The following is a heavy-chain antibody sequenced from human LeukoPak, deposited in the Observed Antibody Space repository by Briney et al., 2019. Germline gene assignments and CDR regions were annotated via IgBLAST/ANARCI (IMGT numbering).Heavy chain of an antibody. CDR2: ISSSSSYI. V-gene: IGHV3-21*01. CDR1: GFTFSSYS. Sequence: PGGSLRLFCAASGFTFSSYSMNWVRQAPGKGLEWVSSISSSSSYIYYADSVKGRFTISRDNAKNSLYLQMNSLRAEDTAVYYCARGTVEMATISYWGQGTLVTVSS. J-gene: IGHJ4*02. D-gene: IGHD5-24*01. CDR3: ARGTVEMATISY.